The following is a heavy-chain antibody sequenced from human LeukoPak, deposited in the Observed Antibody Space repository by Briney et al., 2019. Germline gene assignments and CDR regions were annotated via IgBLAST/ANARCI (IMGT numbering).Heavy chain of an antibody. CDR1: AHSFTSNY. J-gene: IGHJ4*02. CDR2: IYPRDGST. Sequence: ASVTVSCTVSAHSFTSNYIPWARPAPGPRPGWMGMIYPRDGSTSYAQRFQDRVTVTRDTSTSTVHMELSGLRSEDTAVYYCARDQEGFDYWGQGTLVTVSS. CDR3: ARDQEGFDY. V-gene: IGHV1-46*01.